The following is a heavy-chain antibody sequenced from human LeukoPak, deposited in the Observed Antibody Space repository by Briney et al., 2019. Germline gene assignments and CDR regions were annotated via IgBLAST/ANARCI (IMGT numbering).Heavy chain of an antibody. D-gene: IGHD3-10*01. CDR3: AKDWAVLLWFGRFYERTGDDDAFDI. CDR1: GFTFSSYA. CDR2: ISGSGGST. J-gene: IGHJ3*02. Sequence: PGGSLRLSCAASGFTFSSYAMSWVRQAPGKGLEWVSAISGSGGSTYYADSVKGRFTISRDNSKNTLYLQMNSLRAEDTAVYYCAKDWAVLLWFGRFYERTGDDDAFDIWGQGTMVTVSS. V-gene: IGHV3-23*01.